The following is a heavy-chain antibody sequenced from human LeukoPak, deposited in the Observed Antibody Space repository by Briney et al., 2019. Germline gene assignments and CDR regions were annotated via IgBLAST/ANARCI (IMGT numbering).Heavy chain of an antibody. Sequence: SSETLSLTCTVSGDSIRNYFWSWIPQPPGKRLEWIGYISSRGATMYNPSLESRLTFSVDTSKNQFSLMLRSVTTVDTAVYYCARGALLNVFEYWGSGSLVSVSS. J-gene: IGHJ4*02. CDR1: GDSIRNYF. CDR2: ISSRGAT. D-gene: IGHD1-1*01. V-gene: IGHV4-59*01. CDR3: ARGALLNVFEY.